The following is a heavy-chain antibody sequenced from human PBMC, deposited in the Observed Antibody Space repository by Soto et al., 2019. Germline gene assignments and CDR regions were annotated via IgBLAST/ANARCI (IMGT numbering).Heavy chain of an antibody. CDR1: GGSISSYY. CDR3: ARSLTRGGDFWSASDAFDI. Sequence: SETLSLTCTVSGGSISSYYWSWIRQPPGKGLEWIGYIYYSGSTNYNPSLKSRVTISVDTSKNQFSLKLSSVSAADTAVYYCARSLTRGGDFWSASDAFDIWGQGTMVTVSS. V-gene: IGHV4-59*01. D-gene: IGHD3-3*01. J-gene: IGHJ3*02. CDR2: IYYSGST.